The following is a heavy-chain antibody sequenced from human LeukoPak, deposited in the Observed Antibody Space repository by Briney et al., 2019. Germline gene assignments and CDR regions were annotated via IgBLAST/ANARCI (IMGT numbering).Heavy chain of an antibody. CDR3: AREGDIDQLLSS. V-gene: IGHV3-23*01. J-gene: IGHJ5*02. D-gene: IGHD2-2*01. CDR1: GFTFSSYG. Sequence: GGSLRLSCAASGFTFSSYGMSWVRQAPGKGLEWVSAISGSGGSTYYADSVKGRFTISRDNSKNSLYLQMNSLRAEDTAVYYCAREGDIDQLLSSWGQGTLVNVFS. CDR2: ISGSGGST.